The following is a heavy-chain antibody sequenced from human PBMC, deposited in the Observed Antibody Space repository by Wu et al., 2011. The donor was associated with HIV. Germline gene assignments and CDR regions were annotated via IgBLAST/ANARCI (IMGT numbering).Heavy chain of an antibody. CDR1: GGTFNSYG. J-gene: IGHJ4*02. V-gene: IGHV1-69*14. Sequence: QVQLVQSGAAVKKPGSSVKVSCKASGGTFNSYGITWVRQAPGQGLEWMGGIIPIFGTANYAQKFQGRVTITADKSTSTAYMELSSLRSEDTAMYYCARPYCSGGNCLGFDYWGQGTLVTVSS. CDR3: ARPYCSGGNCLGFDY. D-gene: IGHD2-15*01. CDR2: IIPIFGTA.